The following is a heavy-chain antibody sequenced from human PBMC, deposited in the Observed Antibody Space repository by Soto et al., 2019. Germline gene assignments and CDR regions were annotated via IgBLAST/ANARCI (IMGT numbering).Heavy chain of an antibody. D-gene: IGHD1-26*01. CDR2: IYYNGNT. V-gene: IGHV4-39*01. J-gene: IGHJ3*02. CDR1: GGSISSSSYY. CDR3: ARHHGDYYDAFDI. Sequence: SETLSLTCIVSGGSISSSSYYWGWVRQPPGKGLEWIATIYYNGNTYYNPSLKSRVTISADTSKNQFSLKLSSVTATYTAVYYCARHHGDYYDAFDIWGQGTMVTVSS.